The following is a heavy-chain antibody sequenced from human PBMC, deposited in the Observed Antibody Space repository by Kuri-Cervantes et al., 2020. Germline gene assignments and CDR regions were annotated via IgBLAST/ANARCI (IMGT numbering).Heavy chain of an antibody. D-gene: IGHD3-9*01. Sequence: ASVKVSCKASGYTFTSYAMHWVRQAPGQRLEWMGWISAYSGNTNYAQKFQGRVTMTRNTSISTAYMELSSLRSEDTAVYYCARGRLRYFDWSLNWFDPWGQGTLVTVSS. CDR2: ISAYSGNT. CDR3: ARGRLRYFDWSLNWFDP. J-gene: IGHJ5*02. CDR1: GYTFTSYA. V-gene: IGHV1-8*02.